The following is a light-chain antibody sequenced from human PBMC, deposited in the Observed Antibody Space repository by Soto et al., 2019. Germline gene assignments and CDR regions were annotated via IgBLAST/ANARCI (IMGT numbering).Light chain of an antibody. V-gene: IGKV1-39*01. CDR2: AAS. CDR1: QSISSY. CDR3: QQSYTTLYT. Sequence: DIQMTQSPSSLSASVGDRVTITCRASQSISSYLNWYQQKPGKAPNLLIYAASSLQSGVPSRFSGSGSGTDFTLTITSLQPEDFATYYCQQSYTTLYTFGPGTELEFK. J-gene: IGKJ2*01.